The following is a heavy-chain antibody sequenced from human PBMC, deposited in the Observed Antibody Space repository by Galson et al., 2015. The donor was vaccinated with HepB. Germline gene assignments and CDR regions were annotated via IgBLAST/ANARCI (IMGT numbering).Heavy chain of an antibody. CDR1: GGTFSSYA. Sequence: SVKVSCKASGGTFSSYAISWVRQAPRQGLEWMGGIIPIFGTANYAQKFQGRVTITADESTSTAYMELSSLRSEDTAVYYCARGSGYYNPYYFDYWGQGTLVTVSS. D-gene: IGHD3-9*01. J-gene: IGHJ4*02. CDR2: IIPIFGTA. CDR3: ARGSGYYNPYYFDY. V-gene: IGHV1-69*13.